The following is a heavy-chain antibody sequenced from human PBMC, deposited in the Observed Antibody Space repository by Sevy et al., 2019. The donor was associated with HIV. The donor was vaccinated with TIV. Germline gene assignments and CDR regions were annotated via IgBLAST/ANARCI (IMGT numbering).Heavy chain of an antibody. CDR1: GGSISSSSYY. J-gene: IGHJ6*03. CDR2: IYYSGST. Sequence: SETLSLTCTVSGGSISSSSYYWGWIRQPPGKGLEWIGSIYYSGSTYYNPSLKSRVTISVDTSKNLFSLKLSSVTAADTAVYYCARQYCSGGSCYSYYYYYYMDVWGKGTTVTVSS. D-gene: IGHD2-15*01. CDR3: ARQYCSGGSCYSYYYYYYMDV. V-gene: IGHV4-39*01.